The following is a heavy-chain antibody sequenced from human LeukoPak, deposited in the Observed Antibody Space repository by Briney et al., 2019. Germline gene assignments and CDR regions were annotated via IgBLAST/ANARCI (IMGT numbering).Heavy chain of an antibody. J-gene: IGHJ4*02. CDR3: ARDAKYYYGSRTYFFFEY. D-gene: IGHD3-10*01. V-gene: IGHV4-38-2*02. CDR2: INHSGST. Sequence: SETLSLTCTVSGYSISTGYYWDWIRQPPGKGLEWIGEINHSGSTNYNPSLKSRVTISVDTSKNQFSLKPSSVTAADTAIYYCARDAKYYYGSRTYFFFEYWGQGTLLTVSS. CDR1: GYSISTGYY.